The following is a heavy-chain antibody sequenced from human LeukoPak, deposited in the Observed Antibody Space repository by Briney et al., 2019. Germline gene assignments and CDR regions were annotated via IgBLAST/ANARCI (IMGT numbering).Heavy chain of an antibody. Sequence: PSETLSLTCTVSGGSISSSSYYWGWIRQPPGKGLEWTGSIYYSGSTYYNPSLKSRVTISVDTSKNQFSLKLSSVTAADTAVYYCANSQMYYYDSSGYFSALFDYWGQGTLVTVSS. J-gene: IGHJ4*02. V-gene: IGHV4-39*01. CDR3: ANSQMYYYDSSGYFSALFDY. CDR1: GGSISSSSYY. CDR2: IYYSGST. D-gene: IGHD3-22*01.